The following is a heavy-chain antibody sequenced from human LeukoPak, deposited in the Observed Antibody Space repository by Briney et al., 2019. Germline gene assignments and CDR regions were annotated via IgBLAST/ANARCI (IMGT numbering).Heavy chain of an antibody. Sequence: GGSLRLSCAASGFTFSSYAMYWVRQAPGKGLEWVSFFYRGDSTYYAESVRGRFTISRDNSKNTLYLLMNSLIPEDTAVYYCARDYYYDSSGYYYGTAFDIWGQGTMVTVSS. D-gene: IGHD3-22*01. J-gene: IGHJ3*02. CDR2: FYRGDST. CDR1: GFTFSSYA. CDR3: ARDYYYDSSGYYYGTAFDI. V-gene: IGHV3-53*01.